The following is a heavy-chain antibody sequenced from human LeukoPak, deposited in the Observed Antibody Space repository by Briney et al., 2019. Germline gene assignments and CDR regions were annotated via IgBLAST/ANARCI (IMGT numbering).Heavy chain of an antibody. D-gene: IGHD2-2*01. V-gene: IGHV3-74*01. CDR1: GFTLSTYW. CDR2: INSDGSST. Sequence: GGSLRLSCAASGFTLSTYWMHWVRQVPGKGLVWVSRINSDGSSTSYADSVKGRFTISRDNAKNTLYLQMNSLRAEDTAVYYCVRGGSTGTSCPYFDYWGQGTLVTVSS. CDR3: VRGGSTGTSCPYFDY. J-gene: IGHJ4*02.